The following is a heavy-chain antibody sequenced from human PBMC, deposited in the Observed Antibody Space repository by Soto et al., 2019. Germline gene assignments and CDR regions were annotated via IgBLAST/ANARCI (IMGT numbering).Heavy chain of an antibody. CDR1: GGSISSGDYY. CDR3: ARGVGELDYSSSSDAFDI. J-gene: IGHJ3*02. V-gene: IGHV4-30-4*01. CDR2: IYDSGTT. Sequence: QVQLQESGPGLVKPSQTLSLTCTVSGGSISSGDYYWSWVRQPPGKGLEWIAYIYDSGTTYYNPSLKRRVTMSRDTSKNQFSLKLESVTAADTAVYYCARGVGELDYSSSSDAFDIWGQGTMVTVSS. D-gene: IGHD6-6*01.